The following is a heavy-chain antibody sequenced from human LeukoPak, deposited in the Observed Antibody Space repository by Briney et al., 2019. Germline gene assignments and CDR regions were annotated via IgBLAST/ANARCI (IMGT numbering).Heavy chain of an antibody. J-gene: IGHJ4*02. Sequence: PGGSLRLSCAASGFTFSSYAMSWVRQAPGKGLEWVSAISGSGGSTYYADSVKSRFTISRDNSKNTLYLQMNSLRAEDTAVYYCAKDLKDGGYVPLGYWGQGTLVTVSS. CDR1: GFTFSSYA. CDR2: ISGSGGST. V-gene: IGHV3-23*01. CDR3: AKDLKDGGYVPLGY. D-gene: IGHD5-12*01.